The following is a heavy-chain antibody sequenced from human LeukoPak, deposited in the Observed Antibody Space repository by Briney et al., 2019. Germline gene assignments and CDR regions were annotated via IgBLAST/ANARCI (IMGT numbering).Heavy chain of an antibody. CDR2: ISYDGNSK. V-gene: IGHV3-30-3*01. CDR3: ARDIVDTPMLHYF. J-gene: IGHJ4*02. CDR1: GFTFSSYA. Sequence: GGSLRLSCAASGFTFSSYAMHWVRQAPGKGLEWVAVISYDGNSKYYADSVKGRFTISRDNSKNTLYLQMNILRPEDTSVYYCARDIVDTPMLHYFWGQGTLVTVSS. D-gene: IGHD5-18*01.